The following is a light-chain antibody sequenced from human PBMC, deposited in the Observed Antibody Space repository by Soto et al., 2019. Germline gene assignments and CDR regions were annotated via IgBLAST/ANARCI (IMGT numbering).Light chain of an antibody. V-gene: IGKV1-5*03. CDR3: QQYNSYQYT. J-gene: IGKJ2*01. CDR1: QSISSW. Sequence: DIQMTQSPSTLSASVGDRVTITCRASQSISSWLAWYQQKPGKAPKLLIYKASSLEGGIPSRFSGSGSETEFTLTISRLQPEYFATYYCQQYNSYQYTFGQGTKLEIK. CDR2: KAS.